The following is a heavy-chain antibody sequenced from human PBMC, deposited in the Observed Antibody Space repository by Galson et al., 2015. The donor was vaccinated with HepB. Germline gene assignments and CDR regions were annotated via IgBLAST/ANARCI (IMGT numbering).Heavy chain of an antibody. D-gene: IGHD3-9*01. J-gene: IGHJ4*02. Sequence: SVKVSCKASGYTFTSYAMHWVRQAPGQRLEWMGWINAGNGNTKYSQKFQGRVTITRDTSASTAYMELSSLRSEDTAVYYCARDHYDILTASGKFDYWGQGTLVTVSS. V-gene: IGHV1-3*01. CDR1: GYTFTSYA. CDR2: INAGNGNT. CDR3: ARDHYDILTASGKFDY.